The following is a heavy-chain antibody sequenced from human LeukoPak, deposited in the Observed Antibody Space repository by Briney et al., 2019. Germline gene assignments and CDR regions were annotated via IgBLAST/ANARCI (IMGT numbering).Heavy chain of an antibody. CDR3: ASFFCTSALCYYLDY. D-gene: IGHD2-8*01. CDR2: INTNTGNP. V-gene: IGHV7-4-1*02. J-gene: IGHJ4*02. Sequence: ASVKVSCKASGYTFTSYVISWVRQAPGQGLEWMGWINTNTGNPTYAQGFTGRFVFSLDTSDNTAYLQISSLQAEDTAVYSCASFFCTSALCYYLDYWGQGTLVTVSS. CDR1: GYTFTSYV.